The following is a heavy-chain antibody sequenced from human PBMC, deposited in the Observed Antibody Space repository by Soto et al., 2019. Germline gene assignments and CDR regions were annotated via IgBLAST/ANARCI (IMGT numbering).Heavy chain of an antibody. Sequence: GGSLRLSCAASGFTFSNAWMSWVRQAPGKGLEWVGRIKSKTDGGTTDYAAPVKGRFTISRDDSKNTLYLQMNSLKTEDTAVYYCPSTLVIDIVDYWGQGTLVTVSS. CDR2: IKSKTDGGTT. J-gene: IGHJ4*02. CDR3: PSTLVIDIVDY. CDR1: GFTFSNAW. D-gene: IGHD2-21*01. V-gene: IGHV3-15*01.